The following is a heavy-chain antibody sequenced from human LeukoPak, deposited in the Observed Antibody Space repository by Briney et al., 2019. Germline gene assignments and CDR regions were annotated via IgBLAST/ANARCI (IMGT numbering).Heavy chain of an antibody. Sequence: SVKVSCTASGVTFSSYTISWVRQAPGQGLEWMGRIIPILGIANYAQKFQGRVTITADKSTSTAYMELSSLRSEDTAVYYCARGIAAAGPPEYWGQGTLVTVPS. J-gene: IGHJ4*02. D-gene: IGHD6-13*01. CDR1: GVTFSSYT. CDR2: IIPILGIA. V-gene: IGHV1-69*02. CDR3: ARGIAAAGPPEY.